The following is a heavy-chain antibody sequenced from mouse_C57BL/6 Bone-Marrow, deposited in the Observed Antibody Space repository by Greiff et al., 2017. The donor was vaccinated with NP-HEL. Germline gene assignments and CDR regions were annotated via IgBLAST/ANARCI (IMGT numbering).Heavy chain of an antibody. CDR1: GYTFTEYT. Sequence: QVQLQQSGAELVKPGASVKLSCKASGYTFTEYTIHWVKQRSGQGLEWIGWFYPGSGSIKYNEKFKDKATLTADKSSSTVYMELSRLTSEDSAVYFCARHEEQPSSGPSSAWFAYWGQGTLVTVSA. J-gene: IGHJ3*01. CDR2: FYPGSGSI. V-gene: IGHV1-62-2*01. CDR3: ARHEEQPSSGPSSAWFAY. D-gene: IGHD3-2*02.